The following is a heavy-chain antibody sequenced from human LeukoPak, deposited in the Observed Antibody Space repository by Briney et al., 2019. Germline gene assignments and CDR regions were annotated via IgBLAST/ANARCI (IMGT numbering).Heavy chain of an antibody. J-gene: IGHJ4*02. Sequence: GGSLRLSCAASGFTFSNYAMSWVRQAPGKGLDWVSAISSGGDDIHYSDSVKGRFTISRDDSKNTLYLQMSSLRAEDTAVYYCAKHQVRSHDYWGQGTLVTVSS. CDR3: AKHQVRSHDY. CDR1: GFTFSNYA. CDR2: ISSGGDDI. V-gene: IGHV3-23*01.